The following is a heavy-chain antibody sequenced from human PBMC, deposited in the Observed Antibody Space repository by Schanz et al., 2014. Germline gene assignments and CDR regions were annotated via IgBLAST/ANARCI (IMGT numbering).Heavy chain of an antibody. CDR1: GFTFRNYG. D-gene: IGHD2-2*01. J-gene: IGHJ6*04. CDR2: ISNSSGTI. CDR3: ARDLSSLIQGDV. Sequence: VQLVESGGDLVEPGGSLRLSCEASGFTFRNYGMNWVRQAPEKGLEWVSYISNSSGTIYYADSVKGRFTISRDNAKNLLYLQMNGLRAEDTAVYFCARDLSSLIQGDVWGRGTPXTVSS. V-gene: IGHV3-48*01.